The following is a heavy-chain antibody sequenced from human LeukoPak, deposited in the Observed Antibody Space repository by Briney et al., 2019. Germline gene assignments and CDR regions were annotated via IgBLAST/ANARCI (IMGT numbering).Heavy chain of an antibody. CDR2: IIPIFGKA. CDR1: GGTFSSYA. D-gene: IGHD6-19*01. Sequence: SVKVSCKVSGGTFSSYAISWVRPAPGHGLEWMGGIIPIFGKANYAQKFQGRVTITTGESTRTAYMELSSLRSEDAAVYYCARDLGSGFEGEYFQHWGQGTLVTVSS. J-gene: IGHJ1*01. V-gene: IGHV1-69*05. CDR3: ARDLGSGFEGEYFQH.